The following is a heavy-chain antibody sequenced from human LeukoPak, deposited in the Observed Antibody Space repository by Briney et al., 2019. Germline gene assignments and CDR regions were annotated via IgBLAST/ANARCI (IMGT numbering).Heavy chain of an antibody. Sequence: PSETLSLTCAVYGGSFSGYYWSWIRQPPGKGLEWIGEINHSGSTNYNPSLKSRVTISVDTSKNQFSLKLSSVTAADTAVYYCARTVAYYDFWSGFDYWGQGTLVTVSS. V-gene: IGHV4-34*01. CDR3: ARTVAYYDFWSGFDY. CDR2: INHSGST. CDR1: GGSFSGYY. J-gene: IGHJ4*02. D-gene: IGHD3-3*01.